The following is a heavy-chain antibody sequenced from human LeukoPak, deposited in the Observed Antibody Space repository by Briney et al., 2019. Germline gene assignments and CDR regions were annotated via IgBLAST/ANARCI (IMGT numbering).Heavy chain of an antibody. CDR1: GFTLGTYW. CDR2: IEPRGSAT. D-gene: IGHD3-10*01. J-gene: IGHJ6*03. CDR3: ASSPRGPTSPKYYYYYMDV. Sequence: LSGGSLRLSCAASGFTLGTYWVTWVRQAPGKGLEWVANIEPRGSATYYVDPVKGRFTISRDNAKNSLYLQMNSLRAEDTAVYYCASSPRGPTSPKYYYYYMDVWGKGTTVTVSS. V-gene: IGHV3-7*01.